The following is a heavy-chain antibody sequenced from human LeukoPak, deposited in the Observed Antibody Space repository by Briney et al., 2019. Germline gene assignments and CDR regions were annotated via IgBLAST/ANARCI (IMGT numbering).Heavy chain of an antibody. CDR3: ARHGLAAGYYFDY. CDR2: INHSGST. V-gene: IGHV4-34*01. D-gene: IGHD6-19*01. J-gene: IGHJ4*02. Sequence: SETLSLTCAVYGGSFSGYYWSWIRHPPGKGLEWIGEINHSGSTNYNPSLKSRVTISVDTSKNQFSLKLSSVTAADTAVYYCARHGLAAGYYFDYWGQGTLVTVSS. CDR1: GGSFSGYY.